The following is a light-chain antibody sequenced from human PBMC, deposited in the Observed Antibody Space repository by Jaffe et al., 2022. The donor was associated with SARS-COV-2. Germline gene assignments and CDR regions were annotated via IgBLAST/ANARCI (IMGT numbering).Light chain of an antibody. CDR1: QSISSW. V-gene: IGKV1-5*03. Sequence: DIQMTQSPSTLSASMGDRVTITCRASQSISSWLAWYQQKPGKAPKLLIYKASSLESGVPSRFSGSGSGTEFTLTISSLQPDDFATYYCQQYNSYSPEGTFGQGTKVEIK. CDR3: QQYNSYSPEGT. CDR2: KAS. J-gene: IGKJ1*01.